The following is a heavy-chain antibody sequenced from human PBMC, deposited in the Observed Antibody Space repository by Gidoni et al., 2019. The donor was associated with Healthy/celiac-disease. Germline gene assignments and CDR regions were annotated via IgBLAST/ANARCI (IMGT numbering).Heavy chain of an antibody. J-gene: IGHJ5*02. D-gene: IGHD3-16*01. Sequence: QVQLVQSGAEVKKPGASVKVSCKASGYTFTGSYMHWVRQAPGQGLEWMGWINPNSGGTNYAQKFQGRVTMTRDTSISTAYMELSRLRSDDTAVYYCARAEMATGPKTRGLGWFDPWGQGTLVTVSS. CDR1: GYTFTGSY. CDR3: ARAEMATGPKTRGLGWFDP. V-gene: IGHV1-2*02. CDR2: INPNSGGT.